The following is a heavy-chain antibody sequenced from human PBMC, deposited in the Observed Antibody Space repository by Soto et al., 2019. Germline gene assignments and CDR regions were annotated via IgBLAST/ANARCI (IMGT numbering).Heavy chain of an antibody. J-gene: IGHJ6*02. CDR3: ARGAPMGRIAVAVRDYYYGMDV. V-gene: IGHV1-69*13. D-gene: IGHD6-19*01. Sequence: SVKVWCKAAGGTFLSYAISWVRQAPGQGLEWMGGIIPIFGTANYAQKFQGRVTITADESTSTAYMELSSLRSEDTAVYYCARGAPMGRIAVAVRDYYYGMDVWGQGTTVTVSS. CDR2: IIPIFGTA. CDR1: GGTFLSYA.